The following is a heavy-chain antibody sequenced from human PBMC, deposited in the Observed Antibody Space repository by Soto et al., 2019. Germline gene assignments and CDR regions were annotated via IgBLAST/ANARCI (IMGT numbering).Heavy chain of an antibody. J-gene: IGHJ4*02. CDR2: ISGSGGST. V-gene: IGHV3-23*01. Sequence: PGGSLRLSCVGSGFIFEDFAMNWVRQVPGKGLEWVSGISGSGGSTYYADSVKGRFTISRDNSKNTLYLQMNSLRAEDMAVYYCAKDSGMIVVVYDYWGQGTLVTVSS. CDR1: GFIFEDFA. CDR3: AKDSGMIVVVYDY. D-gene: IGHD3-22*01.